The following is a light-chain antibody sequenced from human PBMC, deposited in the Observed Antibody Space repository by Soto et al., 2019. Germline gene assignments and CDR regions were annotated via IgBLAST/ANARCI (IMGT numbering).Light chain of an antibody. CDR1: SSDIGDYTH. CDR3: SSYTTSSSYV. Sequence: QSVLTQPASVSGSPGQSITISCTGTSSDIGDYTHVSWYQQHPGKAPKLIIYEVSDRPSGVSNRFSGSKSGNTASLTISGLQTEDEADYYCSSYTTSSSYVFGAGT. V-gene: IGLV2-14*01. J-gene: IGLJ1*01. CDR2: EVS.